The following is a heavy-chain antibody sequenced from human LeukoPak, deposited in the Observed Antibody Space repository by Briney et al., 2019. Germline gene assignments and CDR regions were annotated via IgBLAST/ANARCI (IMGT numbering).Heavy chain of an antibody. CDR3: AKGASSDWDKYFDY. CDR1: GFTVSSNY. V-gene: IGHV3-23*01. J-gene: IGHJ4*02. D-gene: IGHD6-19*01. CDR2: ISGSGGST. Sequence: GGSLRLSCAASGFTVSSNYMSWVRQAPGKGLEWVSGISGSGGSTSYADSVKGRFTISRDNSKNTLYLQMNSLRAEDTAVYYCAKGASSDWDKYFDYWGQGTLVTVSS.